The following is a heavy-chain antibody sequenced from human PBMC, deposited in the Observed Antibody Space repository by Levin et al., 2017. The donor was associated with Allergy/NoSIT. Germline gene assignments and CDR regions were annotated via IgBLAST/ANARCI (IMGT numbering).Heavy chain of an antibody. Sequence: GGSLRLSCAASGFTFSSYSMNWVRQAPGKGLEWVSSISSSSSYIYYADSVKGRFTISRDNAKNSLYLQMNSLRAEDTAVYYCARDPGTNGHDWYFELWGRGTLVTVSS. CDR3: ARDPGTNGHDWYFEL. V-gene: IGHV3-21*01. D-gene: IGHD4/OR15-4a*01. CDR1: GFTFSSYS. CDR2: ISSSSSYI. J-gene: IGHJ2*01.